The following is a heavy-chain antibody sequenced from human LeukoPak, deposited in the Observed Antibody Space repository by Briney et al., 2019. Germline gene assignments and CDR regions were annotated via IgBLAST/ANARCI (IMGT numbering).Heavy chain of an antibody. D-gene: IGHD3-22*01. J-gene: IGHJ4*02. CDR2: IYTSGST. Sequence: SETLSLTCTVSGGSISSGSYYSGWIRQPAGKGLEWIGRIYTSGSTNYNRYLKSRVTISIDTSENHFSLKLSSVTAADTAVYYCARVTTGGYYNYWGQGTLVTVSS. CDR1: GGSISSGSYY. V-gene: IGHV4-61*02. CDR3: ARVTTGGYYNY.